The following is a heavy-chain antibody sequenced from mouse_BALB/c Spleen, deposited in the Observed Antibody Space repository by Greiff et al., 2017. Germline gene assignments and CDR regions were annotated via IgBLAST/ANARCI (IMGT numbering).Heavy chain of an antibody. CDR1: GYTFTSYW. CDR2: INPSTGYT. J-gene: IGHJ2*01. Sequence: QVQLKQSGAELAKPGASVKMSCKASGYTFTSYWMHWVKQRPGQGLEWIGYINPSTGYTEYNQKFKDKATLTADKSSSTAYMQLSSLTSEDSAVYYCARYGNYCDYWGQGTTLTVSS. CDR3: ARYGNYCDY. D-gene: IGHD2-1*01. V-gene: IGHV1-7*01.